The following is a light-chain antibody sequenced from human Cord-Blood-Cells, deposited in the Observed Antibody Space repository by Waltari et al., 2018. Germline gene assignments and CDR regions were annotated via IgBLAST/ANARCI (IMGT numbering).Light chain of an antibody. Sequence: QSALTQPPSASGSPGQSVTISCTGTSSDVGGYNYVSWYQQHPGNAPNLKIYEVSKRPSGVPDRVAGSEAGNTASLTVSGLQAEDEADYYCSSYAGSNNDVFGTGTKVTVL. CDR3: SSYAGSNNDV. J-gene: IGLJ1*01. CDR1: SSDVGGYNY. V-gene: IGLV2-8*01. CDR2: EVS.